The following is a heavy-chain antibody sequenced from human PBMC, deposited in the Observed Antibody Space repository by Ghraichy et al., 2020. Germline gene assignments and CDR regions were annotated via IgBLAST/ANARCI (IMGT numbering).Heavy chain of an antibody. CDR1: GFTFSTYA. J-gene: IGHJ4*02. CDR2: LSYDGSNK. V-gene: IGHV3-30*04. D-gene: IGHD3-3*01. Sequence: GGSLRLSCTASGFTFSTYAMHWVRQAPGKGLEWVAVLSYDGSNKHYADSVKGRFTIFRDNSKNTLYLQTNSLRPEDTAVYYCAGGPTIFGLIFFWGQGTLVTVSS. CDR3: AGGPTIFGLIFF.